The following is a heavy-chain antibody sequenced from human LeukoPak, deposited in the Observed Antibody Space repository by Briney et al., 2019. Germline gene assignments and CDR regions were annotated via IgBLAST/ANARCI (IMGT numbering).Heavy chain of an antibody. CDR2: INPSGGST. V-gene: IGHV1-46*03. D-gene: IGHD3-9*01. CDR3: ARGQRDNLRCFDWLLWY. Sequence: AAVKVSCKAAGYTFTSYFIHWVRQAPGQGLEWMGIINPSGGSTSYAKKIQGRGTMTRDTSTSTVYMELSRLRSEETAVYFCARGQRDNLRCFDWLLWYWGQGTLVTVSS. CDR1: GYTFTSYF. J-gene: IGHJ4*02.